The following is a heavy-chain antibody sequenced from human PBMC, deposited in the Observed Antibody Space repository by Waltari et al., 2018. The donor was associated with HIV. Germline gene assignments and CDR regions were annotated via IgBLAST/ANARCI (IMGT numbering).Heavy chain of an antibody. CDR2: ISYDGRNK. CDR1: GFTFSSYG. CDR3: AKGRITMVRGVIDY. J-gene: IGHJ4*02. D-gene: IGHD3-10*01. Sequence: QVQLVESGGGVVQPGRSLRLSCAASGFTFSSYGMHWVRQAPGKGRGWVAVISYDGRNKYYADSVKGRFTISRDNSKNTLYLQMNSLRAEDTAVYYCAKGRITMVRGVIDYWGQGTLVTVSS. V-gene: IGHV3-30*18.